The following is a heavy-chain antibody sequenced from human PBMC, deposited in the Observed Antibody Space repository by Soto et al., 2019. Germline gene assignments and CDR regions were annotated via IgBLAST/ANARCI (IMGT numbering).Heavy chain of an antibody. CDR3: ARDPSYYDRSGYPFEY. D-gene: IGHD3-22*01. CDR1: GYTFTSYG. CDR2: INTYNGNT. J-gene: IGHJ4*02. Sequence: QVQLVQSGAEVKKPGASVKVSCKASGYTFTSYGISWVRQAPGQGLEWMGWINTYNGNTNHARKFQGRVTLTTDTXTXXAYMEVRSLRSDDTAVYYCARDPSYYDRSGYPFEYWGQGTLVTVSS. V-gene: IGHV1-18*01.